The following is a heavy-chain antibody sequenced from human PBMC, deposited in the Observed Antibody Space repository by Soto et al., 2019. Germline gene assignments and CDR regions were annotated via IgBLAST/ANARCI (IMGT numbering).Heavy chain of an antibody. V-gene: IGHV3-74*01. J-gene: IGHJ6*02. Sequence: EVQLVESGGGLVQPGGSLRLSCAASGFTFNNYWIHWVRQAPGKGPMWVSRINGDGTTTNYADSVKGLFAISRDNAKNTVYLQMNSLRAEDTALYYCARGVRGHYGKDVWGQGTTVTVSS. CDR2: INGDGTTT. D-gene: IGHD3-10*01. CDR1: GFTFNNYW. CDR3: ARGVRGHYGKDV.